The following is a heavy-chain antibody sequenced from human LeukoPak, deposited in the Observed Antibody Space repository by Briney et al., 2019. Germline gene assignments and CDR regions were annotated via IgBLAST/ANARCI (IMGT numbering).Heavy chain of an antibody. J-gene: IGHJ4*02. Sequence: PGRSLRLSCAASGFTFSSYAMHWVRQAPGKGLEWVANIKQDGSEKYYVDSVKGRFTISRDNAKNSLYLQMNSLRAEDTALYYCASGRQLGYWGQGTLVTVSS. V-gene: IGHV3-7*01. D-gene: IGHD3-16*01. CDR3: ASGRQLGY. CDR1: GFTFSSYA. CDR2: IKQDGSEK.